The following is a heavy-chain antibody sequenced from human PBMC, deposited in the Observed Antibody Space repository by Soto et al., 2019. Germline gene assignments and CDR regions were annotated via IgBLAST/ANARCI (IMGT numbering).Heavy chain of an antibody. CDR3: ARDDMGELPLDY. V-gene: IGHV3-33*01. Sequence: SLRLSCAASGFTFSSYGMHWVRQAPGKGLEWVAVIWYDGSNKYYADSVKGRFTISRDNSKNTLYLQMNSLRAEDTAVYYCARDDMGELPLDYWGQGTLVTVSS. CDR1: GFTFSSYG. D-gene: IGHD1-26*01. CDR2: IWYDGSNK. J-gene: IGHJ4*02.